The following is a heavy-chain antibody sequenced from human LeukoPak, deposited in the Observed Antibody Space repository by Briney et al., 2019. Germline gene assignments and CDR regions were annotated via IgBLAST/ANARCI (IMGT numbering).Heavy chain of an antibody. J-gene: IGHJ4*02. Sequence: GRSLRLSCAASGFTFSSYGMHWVRQAPGKGLEWVAVISYDGSNKYYADSVKGRFTISRDNSKNTLYLQMNSLRAEDAAVYYCAKDRDGYNPPSDWGQGTLVTVSS. CDR2: ISYDGSNK. CDR1: GFTFSSYG. V-gene: IGHV3-30*18. D-gene: IGHD5-24*01. CDR3: AKDRDGYNPPSD.